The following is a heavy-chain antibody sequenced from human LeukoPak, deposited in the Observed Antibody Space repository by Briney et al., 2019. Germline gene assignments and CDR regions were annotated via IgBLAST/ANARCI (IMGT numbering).Heavy chain of an antibody. D-gene: IGHD5-18*01. CDR3: AREDTAMVTHNYYYYMDV. CDR1: GGSISSSSYY. V-gene: IGHV4-39*07. Sequence: SETLSLTCTVSGGSISSSSYYWGWIRQPPGKGLEWIGSIYYSGSTNYNPSLKSRVTISVDTSKNQFSLKLSSVTAADTAVYYCAREDTAMVTHNYYYYMDVWGKGTTVTVSS. J-gene: IGHJ6*03. CDR2: IYYSGST.